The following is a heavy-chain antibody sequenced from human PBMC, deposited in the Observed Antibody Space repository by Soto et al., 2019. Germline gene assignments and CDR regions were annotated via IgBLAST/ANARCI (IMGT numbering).Heavy chain of an antibody. CDR1: GFTLNNYA. CDR2: ISYNGKNK. J-gene: IGHJ4*02. V-gene: IGHV3-30*04. CDR3: ATDGVDYVVSGLYYFDY. Sequence: VGSLRLSCAASGFTLNNYALHWVRQVPGKGLEWVAFISYNGKNKYYGDSVKGRFTISRDDSKNTLYLQMNSLRSEDTAVYYCATDGVDYVVSGLYYFDYWGQGTLVTVSS. D-gene: IGHD2-15*01.